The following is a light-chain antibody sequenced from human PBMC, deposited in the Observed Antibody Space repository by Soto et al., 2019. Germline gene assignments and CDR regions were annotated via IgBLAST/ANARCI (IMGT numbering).Light chain of an antibody. Sequence: QSALTQPASVSGSPGQSITISCTGTSSDVGSYNYVSWYQQHPGKAPKLMIYNVSNRPSGVSNRFSGSKSGNTASLTISGLQAEDEGDYYCSSFTSTNTVLFGGGTKLTVL. CDR2: NVS. CDR1: SSDVGSYNY. J-gene: IGLJ2*01. V-gene: IGLV2-14*01. CDR3: SSFTSTNTVL.